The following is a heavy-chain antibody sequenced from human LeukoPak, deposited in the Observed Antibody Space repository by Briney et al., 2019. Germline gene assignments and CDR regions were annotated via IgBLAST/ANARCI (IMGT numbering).Heavy chain of an antibody. CDR1: GGSLSSYY. V-gene: IGHV4-59*01. D-gene: IGHD2/OR15-2a*01. Sequence: SETLSLTCTVSGGSLSSYYWSWIRQPPGKGLEWIGYIYYSGSTIYNPSLNIRVTISVDQSKNQFSLKLSSVTAADTAVYYCARDDPTYDDAFDIWGQGTMVTVSS. J-gene: IGHJ3*02. CDR2: IYYSGST. CDR3: ARDDPTYDDAFDI.